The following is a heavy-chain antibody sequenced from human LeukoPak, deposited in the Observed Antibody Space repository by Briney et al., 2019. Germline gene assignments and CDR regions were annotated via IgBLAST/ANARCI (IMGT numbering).Heavy chain of an antibody. V-gene: IGHV4-39*01. Sequence: NPSETLPLTCTVSGVSTSSSNSYWGWIRQPPGKGLEWIGSIYYSGNTYYNASLKSQVSISIDTSKNQFSLRLTSVTAADTAVYYCARQTGSGLFILPGGQGTLVTVSS. D-gene: IGHD3/OR15-3a*01. CDR3: ARQTGSGLFILP. J-gene: IGHJ4*02. CDR2: IYYSGNT. CDR1: GVSTSSSNSY.